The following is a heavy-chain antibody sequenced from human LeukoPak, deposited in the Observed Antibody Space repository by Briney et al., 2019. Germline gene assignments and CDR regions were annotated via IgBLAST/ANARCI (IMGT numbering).Heavy chain of an antibody. CDR1: GYSFNSHH. J-gene: IGHJ4*02. CDR2: NFFHDGTT. V-gene: IGHV1-46*02. CDR3: ARDLPDLTYSYDSDGLDY. D-gene: IGHD3-22*01. Sequence: GASVKVSCKTSGYSFNSHHVHWVRQAPGQGLEWMGINFFHDGTTSNTQKFPGRLTMTRDTSTSTVYMELSSLRSEDTAVYYCARDLPDLTYSYDSDGLDYWGQGTLVTVSS.